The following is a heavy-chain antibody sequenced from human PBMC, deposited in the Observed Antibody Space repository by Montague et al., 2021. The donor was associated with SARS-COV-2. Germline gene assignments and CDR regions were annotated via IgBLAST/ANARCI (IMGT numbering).Heavy chain of an antibody. V-gene: IGHV4-34*01. J-gene: IGHJ4*02. CDR1: RGSFSGYY. CDR3: ARGYCSSTTCYRSIHD. Sequence: SETLSLTCTVHRGSFSGYYWTWIRQPPGKGLEWIGEINHSGGVNYSPSLKSRDTISVYTSKNHFSLKLRSGTAADTAIYYCARGYCSSTTCYRSIHDWGQGTLVAVSS. D-gene: IGHD2-2*01. CDR2: INHSGGV.